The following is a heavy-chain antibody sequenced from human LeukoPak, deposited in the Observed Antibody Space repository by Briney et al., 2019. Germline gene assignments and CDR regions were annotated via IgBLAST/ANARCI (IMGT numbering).Heavy chain of an antibody. Sequence: ASVKVSCKASGYTFTSYGISWVRQAPGRGLEWMGWISAYNGNTNYAQKLQGRVTMTTDTSTSTAYMELRSLRSDDTAVYYCARESHYYDSSGYQGMDYWGQGTLVTVSS. CDR1: GYTFTSYG. V-gene: IGHV1-18*01. J-gene: IGHJ4*02. CDR3: ARESHYYDSSGYQGMDY. CDR2: ISAYNGNT. D-gene: IGHD3-22*01.